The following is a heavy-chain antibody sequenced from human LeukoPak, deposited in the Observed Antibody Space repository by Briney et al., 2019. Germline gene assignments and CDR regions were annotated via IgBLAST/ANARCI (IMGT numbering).Heavy chain of an antibody. D-gene: IGHD1-14*01. J-gene: IGHJ5*02. CDR2: INDSGGDT. CDR1: GFTCRSYT. V-gene: IGHV3-23*01. CDR3: AKGTGVDP. Sequence: GGSLRLXCAASGFTCRSYTMTWVRQAPGKGLGWVSTINDSGGDTYYADSVKGRFTISRDNSKNTLYLQMNSLRAEDTAVYYCAKGTGVDPWGQGTLVTVSS.